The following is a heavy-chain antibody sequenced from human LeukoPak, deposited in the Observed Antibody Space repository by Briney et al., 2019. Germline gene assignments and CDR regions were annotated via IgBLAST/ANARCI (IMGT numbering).Heavy chain of an antibody. CDR2: INPNTGGT. CDR3: AIAGGGSDAFDI. V-gene: IGHV1-2*06. Sequence: ASVKVSCKAFGYTFTGYFMHWVRQAPGQGLELMGRINPNTGGTNYAQKFQGRVTMTRDKSLSTAYMTLSRLRSDDTAVYYCAIAGGGSDAFDIWGQGTMVTVSS. CDR1: GYTFTGYF. D-gene: IGHD2-15*01. J-gene: IGHJ3*02.